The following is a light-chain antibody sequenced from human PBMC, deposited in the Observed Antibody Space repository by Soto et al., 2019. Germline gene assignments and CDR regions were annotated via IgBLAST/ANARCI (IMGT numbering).Light chain of an antibody. Sequence: ESVLTQSPGTLSVSPGETVTLSCRASQSVSANYLAWYQHKPGQAPRLLIYDASSRAAGTPGRFSGSGSGTDFSLTIRRLEPEDFAIYYCQQYSTSRQVTFGGGTKVEIK. V-gene: IGKV3-20*01. J-gene: IGKJ4*01. CDR2: DAS. CDR1: QSVSANY. CDR3: QQYSTSRQVT.